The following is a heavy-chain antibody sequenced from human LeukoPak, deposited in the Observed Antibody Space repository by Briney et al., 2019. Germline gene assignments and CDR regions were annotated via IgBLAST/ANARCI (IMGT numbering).Heavy chain of an antibody. CDR1: GYSFTSYW. CDR3: ARHDLYCTNGVCYIAYYFDY. Sequence: GSLTVSCKGSGYSFTSYWIGWVRQMPGKGLEWMGIIYPGDSDTRYSPSFQGQVTISADKSISTAYLQWSSLKASDTAMYYCARHDLYCTNGVCYIAYYFDYWGQGTLVTVSS. CDR2: IYPGDSDT. D-gene: IGHD2-8*01. J-gene: IGHJ4*02. V-gene: IGHV5-51*01.